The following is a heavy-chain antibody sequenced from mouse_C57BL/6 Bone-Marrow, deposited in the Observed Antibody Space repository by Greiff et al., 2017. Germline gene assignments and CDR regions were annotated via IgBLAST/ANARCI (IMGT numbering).Heavy chain of an antibody. CDR2: INYDGSST. J-gene: IGHJ4*01. D-gene: IGHD1-1*01. CDR1: GFTFSDYY. CDR3: AREGITTVVAWDYAMDY. V-gene: IGHV5-16*01. Sequence: EVKVVESEGGLVQPGSSMKFSCTASGFTFSDYYMAWVRQVPEKGLEWVANINYDGSSTYYLDSLKSRFIISRDNAKNILYLQMSSLKSEDTATYYCAREGITTVVAWDYAMDYWGQGTSVTVSS.